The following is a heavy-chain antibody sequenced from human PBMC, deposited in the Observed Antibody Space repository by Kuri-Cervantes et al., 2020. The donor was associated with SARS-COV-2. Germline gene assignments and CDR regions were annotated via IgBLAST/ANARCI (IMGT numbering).Heavy chain of an antibody. CDR3: AKDRPSGSYLNYFDY. J-gene: IGHJ4*02. CDR1: GGTFSSYA. D-gene: IGHD1-26*01. Sequence: SVKVSCKASGGTFSSYAISWVRQAPGQGLEWMGGIIPIFGTANYAQKFQGRVTITTDESTSTAYMELSSLRSEDTAVYYCAKDRPSGSYLNYFDYWGQGTLVTVSS. V-gene: IGHV1-69*05. CDR2: IIPIFGTA.